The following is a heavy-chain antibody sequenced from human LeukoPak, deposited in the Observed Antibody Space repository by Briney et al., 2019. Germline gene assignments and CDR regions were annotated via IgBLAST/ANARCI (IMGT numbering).Heavy chain of an antibody. CDR2: IIPIFGTA. Sequence: HRASVKVSCTASGGTFSSYAISWVRQAPGQGLEWMGGIIPIFGTANCAQKFQGRVTITADESTSTAYMELSSLRSEDTAVYYCARKWYSSSADNAFDIWGQGTMVTVSS. CDR1: GGTFSSYA. D-gene: IGHD6-6*01. V-gene: IGHV1-69*13. J-gene: IGHJ3*02. CDR3: ARKWYSSSADNAFDI.